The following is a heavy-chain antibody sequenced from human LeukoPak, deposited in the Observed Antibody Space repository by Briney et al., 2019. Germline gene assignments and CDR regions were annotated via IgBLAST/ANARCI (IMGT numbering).Heavy chain of an antibody. V-gene: IGHV3-23*01. D-gene: IGHD3/OR15-3a*01. Sequence: GGPLRLSCAASGFTFSNYWMSWVRQAPGKGLEWVSAISGSGGSTYYADSVKGRFTISRDNSKNTLYLQMNSLRAEDTAVYYCAKGIFWTSNWFDPWGQGTLVTVSS. CDR3: AKGIFWTSNWFDP. J-gene: IGHJ5*02. CDR1: GFTFSNYW. CDR2: ISGSGGST.